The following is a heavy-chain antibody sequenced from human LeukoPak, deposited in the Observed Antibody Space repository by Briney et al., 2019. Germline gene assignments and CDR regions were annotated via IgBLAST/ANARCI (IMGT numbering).Heavy chain of an antibody. J-gene: IGHJ4*02. Sequence: GGSLRLSCAASGFTVSSNYMSWVRQAPGKGLEWVSVIYSGGSTYYADSVKGRFTISRYNSKNTLYLQMNSLRAEDTAVYYCASLSYYYDSSGYDDYWGQGTLVTVSS. CDR1: GFTVSSNY. CDR2: IYSGGST. V-gene: IGHV3-53*01. D-gene: IGHD3-22*01. CDR3: ASLSYYYDSSGYDDY.